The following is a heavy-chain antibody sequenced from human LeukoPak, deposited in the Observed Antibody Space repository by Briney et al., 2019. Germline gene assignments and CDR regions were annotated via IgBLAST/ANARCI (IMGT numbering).Heavy chain of an antibody. CDR3: AKEHVYTNAAPEWGFDA. CDR2: ISGSSSHT. Sequence: GGSLRLSCAASGFTFSVYAMSWVRQAPGKGLESVSGISGSSSHTKDADFVRGRFTIYRDNSRNTLFLQLNSLTAEDTAVYYCAKEHVYTNAAPEWGFDAWGQASLVIVSS. D-gene: IGHD2-2*02. CDR1: GFTFSVYA. V-gene: IGHV3-23*01. J-gene: IGHJ5*02.